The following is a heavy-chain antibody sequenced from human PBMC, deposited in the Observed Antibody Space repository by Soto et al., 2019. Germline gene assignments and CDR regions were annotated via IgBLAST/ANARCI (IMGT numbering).Heavy chain of an antibody. J-gene: IGHJ6*03. V-gene: IGHV3-21*01. CDR1: GFTFSSYN. CDR2: ISSTGSYM. CDR3: ASPGPYCSGGSCYPYYYYMDV. Sequence: GGSLRLSCAVSGFTFSSYNMNWVRQAPGKGLEWVSSISSTGSYMYYADSVKGRFTISRDNAKNSLYLQMNSLRAEDTAVYYCASPGPYCSGGSCYPYYYYMDVWGKGTTVTVSS. D-gene: IGHD2-15*01.